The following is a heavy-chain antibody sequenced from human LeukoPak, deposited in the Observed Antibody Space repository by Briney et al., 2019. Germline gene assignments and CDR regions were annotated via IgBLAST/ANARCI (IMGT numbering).Heavy chain of an antibody. CDR1: GFTVSSNY. V-gene: IGHV3-53*01. D-gene: IGHD6-19*01. CDR2: IHSGGNT. CDR3: ARVVAVTGTPVYYMDV. J-gene: IGHJ6*03. Sequence: GGSLRLSCAASGFTVSSNYMNWVRQAPGKGLEWVSVIHSGGNTYYADSVKGRFTISRDNSKNTVYLQMNSLRAEDTAVYYCARVVAVTGTPVYYMDVWGKGTTVTVSS.